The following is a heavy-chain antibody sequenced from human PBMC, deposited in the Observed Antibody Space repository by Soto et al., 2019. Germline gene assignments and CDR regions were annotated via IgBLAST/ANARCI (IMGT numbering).Heavy chain of an antibody. CDR2: ISAYNGNT. Sequence: GASVKVSCKASGYTFTSYGISWVRQAPGQGLEWMGWISAYNGNTNYAQKLQGRVTMTTDTSTGTAYMELRSLRSDDTAVYYCARRLVHDYGDYLGYWGQGTLVTVSS. J-gene: IGHJ4*02. CDR1: GYTFTSYG. D-gene: IGHD4-17*01. V-gene: IGHV1-18*01. CDR3: ARRLVHDYGDYLGY.